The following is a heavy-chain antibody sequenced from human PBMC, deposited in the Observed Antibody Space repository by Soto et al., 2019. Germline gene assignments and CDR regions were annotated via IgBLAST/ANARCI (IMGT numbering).Heavy chain of an antibody. CDR1: GGSISSGDYY. D-gene: IGHD2-21*02. Sequence: SETLSLTCTVSGGSISSGDYYWSWVRQHPGKGLEWIGYRSYSGSTYYNPSLKSRVTIVVDTSRNQFSLRLSSVTAADTAVYYCAREGGLAYCGGDCLYTWFDPWGQGTLLT. J-gene: IGHJ5*02. CDR2: RSYSGST. CDR3: AREGGLAYCGGDCLYTWFDP. V-gene: IGHV4-31*03.